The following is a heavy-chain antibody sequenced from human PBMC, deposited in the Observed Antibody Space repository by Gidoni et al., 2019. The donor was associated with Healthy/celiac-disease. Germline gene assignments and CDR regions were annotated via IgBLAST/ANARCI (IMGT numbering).Heavy chain of an antibody. CDR2: IYSGGST. D-gene: IGHD3-10*01. Sequence: EVQLVESGGGLVQPGGSLRLSCAASGFTVSSNYMSWVRQAPGKGLEWVSVIYSGGSTYYADSVKGRFTISRDNSKNTLYLQMNSLRAEDTAVYYCAASGITMVQGPYFDYRGQGTLVTVSS. CDR3: AASGITMVQGPYFDY. V-gene: IGHV3-66*02. J-gene: IGHJ4*02. CDR1: GFTVSSNY.